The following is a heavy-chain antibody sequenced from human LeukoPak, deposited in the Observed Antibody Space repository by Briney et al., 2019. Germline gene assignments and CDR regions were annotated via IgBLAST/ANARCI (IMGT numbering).Heavy chain of an antibody. Sequence: GGSLRLSCAASGFTFSSYAMSWVRQAPGKGLEWVSAISGSGGSTYYADSVKGRFTISRDNSKNTLYLQMNSPRAEDTAVYYCATLDGSGLTYDAFDIWGQGTMVTVSS. D-gene: IGHD3-10*01. CDR3: ATLDGSGLTYDAFDI. J-gene: IGHJ3*02. V-gene: IGHV3-23*01. CDR1: GFTFSSYA. CDR2: ISGSGGST.